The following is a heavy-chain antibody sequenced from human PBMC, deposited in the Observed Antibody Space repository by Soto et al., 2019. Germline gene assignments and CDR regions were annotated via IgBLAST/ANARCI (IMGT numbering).Heavy chain of an antibody. CDR2: ISYDGSNK. CDR3: AKEWVYDSSGWSFDY. CDR1: GFTFSSYG. V-gene: IGHV3-30*18. Sequence: QVQLVESGGGVVQPGRSLRLSCAASGFTFSSYGMHWVRQAPGKGLEWVAVISYDGSNKYYADSVKGRFNISRDNSKNTLYLQMNSLRAEDTAVYYCAKEWVYDSSGWSFDYWGQGTLVTASS. J-gene: IGHJ4*02. D-gene: IGHD3-22*01.